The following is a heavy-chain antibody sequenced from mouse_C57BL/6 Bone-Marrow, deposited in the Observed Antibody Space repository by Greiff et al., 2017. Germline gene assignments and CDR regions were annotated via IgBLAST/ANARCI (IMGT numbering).Heavy chain of an antibody. V-gene: IGHV1-81*01. CDR1: GYTFTSYG. J-gene: IGHJ2*01. Sequence: VQLQQSGAELARPGASVKLSCTASGYTFTSYGISWVKQRTGQGLALIGEIYPSSGNTYYDEKFKGQAALTADKTSSTAYRELRSLTSEDSAVYFGAPANWDPFDYWGQGTTLTVSS. CDR2: IYPSSGNT. CDR3: APANWDPFDY. D-gene: IGHD4-1*01.